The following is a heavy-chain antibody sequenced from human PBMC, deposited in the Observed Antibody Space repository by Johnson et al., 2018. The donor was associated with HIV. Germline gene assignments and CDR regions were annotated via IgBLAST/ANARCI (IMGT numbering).Heavy chain of an antibody. CDR2: IKQDGSEK. Sequence: VQLVESGGGLVQPGGSLRLSCAASGFTFSNYWISWVRQAPGKGLEWVANIKQDGSEKYYVDSVRGRFTISRDNAQNSLNLQMNSLRAEDTAVYYCARDSLGVTGGDDAFDIWGQGTMVTVSS. CDR1: GFTFSNYW. V-gene: IGHV3-7*01. D-gene: IGHD1-26*01. CDR3: ARDSLGVTGGDDAFDI. J-gene: IGHJ3*02.